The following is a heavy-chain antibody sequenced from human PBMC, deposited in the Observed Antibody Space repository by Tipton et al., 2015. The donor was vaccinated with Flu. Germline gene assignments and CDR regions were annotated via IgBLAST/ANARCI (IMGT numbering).Heavy chain of an antibody. CDR2: INHSGST. D-gene: IGHD5-12*01. Sequence: TLSLTCAVYGGSFNGYYWTWIRQPPGKGLEWIGEINHSGSTNFNPSLKSRVTISVDTSKNQFSLKVTSLTAADTAVYYCARGCGSANAYLDYWGRGTPVTVSS. CDR3: ARGCGSANAYLDY. J-gene: IGHJ4*02. V-gene: IGHV4-34*01. CDR1: GGSFNGYY.